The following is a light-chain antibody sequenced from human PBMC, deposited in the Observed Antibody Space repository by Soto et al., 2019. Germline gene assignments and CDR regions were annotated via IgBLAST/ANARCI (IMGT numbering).Light chain of an antibody. CDR3: CSYAGSNTYV. V-gene: IGLV2-23*01. Sequence: QSVLTQPASGSGSPGQSITISCTGTSSDVGSYNLVSWYQQHPGKAPKVMIYEGSKRPSGVSNRFSGSKSGNTASLTISGLQAEDEADYYCCSYAGSNTYVLGTGTKVTVL. CDR1: SSDVGSYNL. CDR2: EGS. J-gene: IGLJ1*01.